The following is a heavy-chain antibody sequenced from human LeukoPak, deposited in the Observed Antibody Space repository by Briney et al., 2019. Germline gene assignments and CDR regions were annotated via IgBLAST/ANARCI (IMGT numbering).Heavy chain of an antibody. J-gene: IGHJ5*02. D-gene: IGHD2-2*01. CDR1: GFTFSHYA. CDR3: ARAGEDVVLGPAPVGGSPYNWFDP. CDR2: ISYHGIDK. V-gene: IGHV3-30-3*01. Sequence: GGPLRLSCAASGFTFSHYAMHWVRQAPGKGLEWVAVISYHGIDKYYADSVKGRFTISRDNSKNALYLQMNSLRPEDTAVYYCARAGEDVVLGPAPVGGSPYNWFDPWGQGTLVIASS.